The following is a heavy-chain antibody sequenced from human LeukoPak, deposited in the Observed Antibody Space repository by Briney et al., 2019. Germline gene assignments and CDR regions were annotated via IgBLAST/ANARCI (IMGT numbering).Heavy chain of an antibody. Sequence: SETLSLTCTVSGDSISSGDYYWSWIRQPAGKGLEWIGRISGGGSTNYNPSHKSRVTISVDTSKNQFSLKLSSVTAADTAVYYCARRAPSSSRWGDYSYFYMDVWGKGTTVTISS. CDR2: ISGGGST. J-gene: IGHJ6*03. CDR3: ARRAPSSSRWGDYSYFYMDV. D-gene: IGHD6-13*01. V-gene: IGHV4-61*02. CDR1: GDSISSGDYY.